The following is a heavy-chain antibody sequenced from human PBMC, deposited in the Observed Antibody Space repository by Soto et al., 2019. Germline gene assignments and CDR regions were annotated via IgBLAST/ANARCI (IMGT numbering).Heavy chain of an antibody. CDR2: IIPLFGTA. CDR1: GGTFSSYA. CDR3: ARGVHDDSSGYYYFY. Sequence: QVQLVQSGAEVKKPGSSVKVSCKASGGTFSSYAIDWVRQAPGQGLEWMGGIIPLFGTAKHAQKFQGRIMITADESTRTAYMELRSLRSEDTAVYYCARGVHDDSSGYYYFYWGQGTLVTVSS. V-gene: IGHV1-69*01. D-gene: IGHD3-22*01. J-gene: IGHJ4*02.